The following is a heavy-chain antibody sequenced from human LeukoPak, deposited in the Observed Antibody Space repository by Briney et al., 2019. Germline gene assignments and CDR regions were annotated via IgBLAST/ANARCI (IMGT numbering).Heavy chain of an antibody. V-gene: IGHV3-23*01. CDR2: ISGSGGRT. J-gene: IGHJ4*02. CDR1: GFSFGNYA. Sequence: GGSLRLSCVFSGFSFGNYAMGWVRQAPGKGLEWVSSISGSGGRTHYADSVKGRFTISRDKTKNTLYLQMNRLRAEDTAVYYCAKSSYYDASGYYREYYLDYWGQGTLVTVSS. D-gene: IGHD3-22*01. CDR3: AKSSYYDASGYYREYYLDY.